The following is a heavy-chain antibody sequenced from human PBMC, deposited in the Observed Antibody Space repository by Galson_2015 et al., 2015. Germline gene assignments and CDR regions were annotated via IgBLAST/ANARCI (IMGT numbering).Heavy chain of an antibody. Sequence: SVKVSCKASGGTFSSYAISWVRQAPGQGLEWMGGIIPLFGTANYAQKFQGRVTITADESTSTAYMELSSLRSEDTAVYYCARDHCSSTSCYTGYYYYGMDIWGQGTTVTVFS. CDR2: IIPLFGTA. V-gene: IGHV1-69*13. D-gene: IGHD2-2*02. J-gene: IGHJ6*02. CDR1: GGTFSSYA. CDR3: ARDHCSSTSCYTGYYYYGMDI.